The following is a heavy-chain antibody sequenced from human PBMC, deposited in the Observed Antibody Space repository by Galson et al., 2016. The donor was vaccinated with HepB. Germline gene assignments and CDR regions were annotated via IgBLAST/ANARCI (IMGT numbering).Heavy chain of an antibody. CDR2: ISYDGSDT. CDR3: AASEVGPTNVTPNY. V-gene: IGHV3-30*03. J-gene: IGHJ4*02. Sequence: SLRLSCAASGFTFSTYGMHWARQAPGKVLEWVAFISYDGSDTYYADSVKGRFTISRENSKNTLYLQMNSLRAEDTAVYYCAASEVGPTNVTPNYWGQGTLVTVSS. D-gene: IGHD1-26*01. CDR1: GFTFSTYG.